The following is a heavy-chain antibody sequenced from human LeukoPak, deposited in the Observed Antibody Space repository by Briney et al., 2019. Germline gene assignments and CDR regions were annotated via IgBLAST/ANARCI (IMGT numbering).Heavy chain of an antibody. V-gene: IGHV3-48*03. Sequence: GGSLRLSCAASGFTFSSYEMNWVRQAPGKGLEWVSYISSSGSTIYYADSVKGRFTISRDNAKDSLYLQMNSLRAEDTAVYYCARVGVWFDYWGQGTLVTVSS. CDR2: ISSSGSTI. J-gene: IGHJ4*02. CDR3: ARVGVWFDY. CDR1: GFTFSSYE. D-gene: IGHD3-10*01.